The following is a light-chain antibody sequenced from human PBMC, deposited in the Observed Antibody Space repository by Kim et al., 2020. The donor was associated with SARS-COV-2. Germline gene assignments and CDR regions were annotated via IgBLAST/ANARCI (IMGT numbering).Light chain of an antibody. V-gene: IGLV2-14*01. CDR2: EVS. Sequence: SITISCTGTSSDFGGYNDVSWYQQHPGKAPKLMIYEVSNRPSGVSNRFSGSKSGNTASLTISGLQAEDEADYYCSSYISSSTNYVFGSGTKVTVL. J-gene: IGLJ1*01. CDR3: SSYISSSTNYV. CDR1: SSDFGGYND.